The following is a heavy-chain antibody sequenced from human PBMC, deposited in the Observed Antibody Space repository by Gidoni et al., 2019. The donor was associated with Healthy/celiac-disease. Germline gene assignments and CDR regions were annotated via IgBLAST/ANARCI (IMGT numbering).Heavy chain of an antibody. Sequence: QVQLVQSGAEVKKPGASVKVSCQASGDTFTGYYMPWVRQAPGQGLEWVGWINPISGGTNYAQKFQGRVTMTRDTSISTAYMELSRLRSDDTAVYYCARDLEYATDWFDPWGQGTLVTVSS. CDR1: GDTFTGYY. CDR2: INPISGGT. CDR3: ARDLEYATDWFDP. D-gene: IGHD2-8*01. V-gene: IGHV1-2*02. J-gene: IGHJ5*02.